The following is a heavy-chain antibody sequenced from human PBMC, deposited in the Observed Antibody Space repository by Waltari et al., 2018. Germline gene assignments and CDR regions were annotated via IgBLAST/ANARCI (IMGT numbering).Heavy chain of an antibody. CDR3: SRQVLGYCTSAACRRLES. CDR2: IYHDGPA. Sequence: QVQLQESGPGLVKSSETLSLTCDVSGYAVNSGFYWGWTRQAPGKGLEWVATIYHDGPAFYIPSLKRRLSGSMDTSKNQISLTLKSVTAADTALYYCSRQVLGYCTSAACRRLESWGQGTLVTVSS. J-gene: IGHJ4*02. CDR1: GYAVNSGFY. V-gene: IGHV4-38-2*01. D-gene: IGHD2-2*03.